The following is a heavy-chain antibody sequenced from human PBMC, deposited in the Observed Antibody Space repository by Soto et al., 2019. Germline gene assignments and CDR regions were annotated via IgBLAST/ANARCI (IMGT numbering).Heavy chain of an antibody. CDR2: IIPILGIA. V-gene: IGHV1-69*02. J-gene: IGHJ6*03. Sequence: SVKVSCKASGGTFSSYTISWVRQAPGQGLEWMGRIIPILGIANYAQKFQGRVTITADKSTSTAYMELSSLRSEDTAVYYCARGTKGLYGDRLPEDYYYMDVWGKGTTVTVSS. CDR3: ARGTKGLYGDRLPEDYYYMDV. D-gene: IGHD4-17*01. CDR1: GGTFSSYT.